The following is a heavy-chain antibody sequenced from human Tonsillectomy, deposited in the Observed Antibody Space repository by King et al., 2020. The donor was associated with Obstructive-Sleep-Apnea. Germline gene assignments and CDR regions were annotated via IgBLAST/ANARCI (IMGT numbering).Heavy chain of an antibody. CDR3: ARSIALGY. D-gene: IGHD6-6*01. CDR2: INQEGSEK. J-gene: IGHJ4*02. CDR1: GFSYSEDW. V-gene: IGHV3-7*01. Sequence: VQLVESGGTLVQPGGSLRLSCVASGFSYSEDWMSWVRQAPGEGLEWVANINQEGSEKHYVDSVKGRFTISRDNAKNSVYLQMNSLRAEDTAVYYCARSIALGYWGQGTLVTVSS.